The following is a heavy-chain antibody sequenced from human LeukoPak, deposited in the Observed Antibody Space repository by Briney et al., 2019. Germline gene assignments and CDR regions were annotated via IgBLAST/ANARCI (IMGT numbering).Heavy chain of an antibody. Sequence: SETLSLTCAVYGGSFSGYYWSWIRQPPGKGLEWIGEINHSGSTNYNPSLKSRVTISVHTSKNQFSLKLSSVTAADTAVYYCARRAGYCSSTSCYWAYYFDYWGQGTLVTVSS. J-gene: IGHJ4*02. CDR1: GGSFSGYY. D-gene: IGHD2-2*01. CDR3: ARRAGYCSSTSCYWAYYFDY. CDR2: INHSGST. V-gene: IGHV4-34*01.